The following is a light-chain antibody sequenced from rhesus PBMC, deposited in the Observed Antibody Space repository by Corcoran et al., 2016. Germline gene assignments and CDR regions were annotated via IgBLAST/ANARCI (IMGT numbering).Light chain of an antibody. V-gene: IGKV1-74*01. CDR3: QHGYGTPFT. J-gene: IGKJ3*01. Sequence: DIQMTQSPSSLSASVGDRVTITCRASENVNNYLNWYQQKPGKAPKHLIYKASPLQSGVPSRFIGSGSGTDYTFTISSLQPEDVATYYCQHGYGTPFTFGPGTKLDIK. CDR1: ENVNNY. CDR2: KAS.